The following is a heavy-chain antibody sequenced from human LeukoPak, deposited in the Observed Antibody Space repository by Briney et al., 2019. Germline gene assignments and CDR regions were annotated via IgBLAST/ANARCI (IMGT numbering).Heavy chain of an antibody. J-gene: IGHJ4*02. CDR1: GFTFSNYG. Sequence: PGRSLRLSCAASGFTFSNYGMHWVRQAPGKGLEWVAVIWYDGSNKYYADSVKGRFTISRDNSKNTLYLQMNSLRAEDTAVYYCAREVPAVVQYHYDSWGQGTLVTVSS. CDR2: IWYDGSNK. V-gene: IGHV3-33*01. D-gene: IGHD2-2*01. CDR3: AREVPAVVQYHYDS.